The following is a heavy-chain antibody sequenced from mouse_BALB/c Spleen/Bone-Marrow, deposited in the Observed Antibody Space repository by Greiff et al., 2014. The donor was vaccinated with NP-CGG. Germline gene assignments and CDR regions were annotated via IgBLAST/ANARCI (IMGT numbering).Heavy chain of an antibody. Sequence: VQLKESGGGLVKPGGSLKLSCAASGFTFSYYAMSWVRQSPEKSLEWVAEISSGGSYTYYPDSVTGRFAITRDNAKNTLYLEMSSLRSEDTAMYYCARDSSGYFDYWGQGTTLTVSS. CDR2: ISSGGSYT. J-gene: IGHJ2*01. CDR1: GFTFSYYA. V-gene: IGHV5-9-4*01. D-gene: IGHD3-1*01. CDR3: ARDSSGYFDY.